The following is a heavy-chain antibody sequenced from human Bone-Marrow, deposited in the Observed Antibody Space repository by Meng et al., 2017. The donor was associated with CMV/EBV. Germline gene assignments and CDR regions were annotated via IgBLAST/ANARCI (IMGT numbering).Heavy chain of an antibody. Sequence: GSLRLTCTVAGGSISSYYWSWIRQPPGKGLEWIGYIYYSGNTNYNPSLKSRVTISVDTSKNQFSLKLSSVTAADTAVYYCARLSYGEHYYYGMDDWGQGTPVTVSS. D-gene: IGHD4-17*01. CDR1: GGSISSYY. V-gene: IGHV4-59*01. J-gene: IGHJ6*02. CDR3: ARLSYGEHYYYGMDD. CDR2: IYYSGNT.